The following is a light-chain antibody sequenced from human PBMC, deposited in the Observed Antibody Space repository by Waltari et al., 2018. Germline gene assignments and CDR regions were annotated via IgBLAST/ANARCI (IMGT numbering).Light chain of an antibody. CDR2: EGT. V-gene: IGLV2-23*01. CDR3: CSYGGSSNWV. Sequence: QSALTQPASVSASPGQSITLSCTGTSLAFGSYNLVFWYQQPPGKAPKLLIYEGTKRPSGVSNRFSGSKSGNTASLTISGLQGEDDADYYCCSYGGSSNWVFGGGTMLTVL. J-gene: IGLJ3*02. CDR1: SLAFGSYNL.